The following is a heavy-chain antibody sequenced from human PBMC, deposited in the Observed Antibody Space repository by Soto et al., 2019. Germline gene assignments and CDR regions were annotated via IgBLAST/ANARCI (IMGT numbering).Heavy chain of an antibody. CDR3: AGFTDYWSGGRCYADSFDH. D-gene: IGHD2-15*01. J-gene: IGHJ4*02. CDR2: IYYSGST. CDR1: GGSISSYY. V-gene: IGHV4-59*08. Sequence: PSETLSLTCTVSGGSISSYYWSWIRQPPGKGLEWIGYIYYSGSTNYNPSLKSRVTISVDTSKNQFSLKLSSVTAADTAVYYCAGFTDYWSGGRCYADSFDHWGEGTVFSVSS.